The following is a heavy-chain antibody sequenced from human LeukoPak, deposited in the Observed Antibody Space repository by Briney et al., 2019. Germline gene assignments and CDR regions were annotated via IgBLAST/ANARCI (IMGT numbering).Heavy chain of an antibody. CDR1: GGSISSGDYY. D-gene: IGHD5-24*01. V-gene: IGHV4-30-4*08. J-gene: IGHJ4*02. CDR3: ARVRGHNVFAWGHDY. Sequence: SQTLSLTCTVSGGSISSGDYYWSWIRQPPGKGLEWIGYIYYSGSTYYNPSLKSRVTISVDTSKNQFSLKLSSVTAADTAVYYCARVRGHNVFAWGHDYWGQGTLVTVSS. CDR2: IYYSGST.